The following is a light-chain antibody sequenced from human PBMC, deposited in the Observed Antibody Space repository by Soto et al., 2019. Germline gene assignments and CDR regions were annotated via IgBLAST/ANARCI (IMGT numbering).Light chain of an antibody. CDR1: TSNIGTNY. V-gene: IGLV1-47*01. J-gene: IGLJ3*02. CDR2: RSN. CDR3: AAWDDSLSGFWV. Sequence: QSVLTQPPSASGTPGQRVTIACSGSTSNIGTNYVYWYQQLPGTAPKLLIYRSNQRPSGVPDRFSASKSGTSASLAITGLRSEDEGDYYCAAWDDSLSGFWVFGGGTKLTVL.